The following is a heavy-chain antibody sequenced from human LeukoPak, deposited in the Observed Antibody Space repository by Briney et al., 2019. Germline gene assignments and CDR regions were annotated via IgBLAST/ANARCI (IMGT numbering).Heavy chain of an antibody. D-gene: IGHD3/OR15-3a*01. Sequence: GGSLRLSCAVSGFRDSDYYMSWVRQAPGKGLEWVGLIRDSGEAFYADFARGRFAIFRDESENTFYLQMNSLRVEDTAVYFCARDRAANQDWVEFDPWGQGTPVIVSS. CDR1: GFRDSDYY. CDR3: ARDRAANQDWVEFDP. V-gene: IGHV3-66*03. CDR2: IRDSGEA. J-gene: IGHJ5*02.